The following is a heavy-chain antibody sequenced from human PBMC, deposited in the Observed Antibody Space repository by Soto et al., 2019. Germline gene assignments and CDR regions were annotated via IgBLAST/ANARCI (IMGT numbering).Heavy chain of an antibody. J-gene: IGHJ4*02. V-gene: IGHV3-30*04. CDR1: GFAFKTYA. D-gene: IGHD3-16*01. CDR2: IAYNGRHM. CDR3: AREAIYYDASGFSLYYFDS. Sequence: PGGSLRLSCAAYGFAFKTYAMHWVRQAPGKGLEWVAVIAYNGRHMYYRDSVEGRFTVSRDNSRNTVYLEMNSLRPDDTAVYFCAREAIYYDASGFSLYYFDSWGQGSLVTVSS.